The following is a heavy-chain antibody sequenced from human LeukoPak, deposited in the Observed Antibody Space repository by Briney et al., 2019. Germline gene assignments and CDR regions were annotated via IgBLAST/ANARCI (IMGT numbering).Heavy chain of an antibody. V-gene: IGHV3-53*01. D-gene: IGHD3-22*01. CDR1: GFTVSSNY. J-gene: IGHJ4*02. CDR2: IYSGGST. CDR3: ARAGYYYDSSGYYYVDY. Sequence: GGSLRLSCAASGFTVSSNYMSWVRQAPGKGLEWVSVIYSGGSTYYADSVKGRFTICRDNSKNTLYLQMNSLRAEDTAVYYCARAGYYYDSSGYYYVDYWGQGTLVTVSS.